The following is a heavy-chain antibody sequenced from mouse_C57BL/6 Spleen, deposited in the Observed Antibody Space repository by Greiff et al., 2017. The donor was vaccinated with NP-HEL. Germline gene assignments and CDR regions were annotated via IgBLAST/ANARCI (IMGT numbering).Heavy chain of an antibody. V-gene: IGHV1-69*01. D-gene: IGHD1-1*01. CDR2: IDPSDSYT. CDR1: GYTFTSYW. Sequence: VQLQQSGAELVMPGASVKLSCKASGYTFTSYWMHWVKQRPGQGLEWIGEIDPSDSYTNYNQKFKGKSTLTVDKSSSTAYMQLSSLTSEDSAVYYCARWGYYGSSLYAMDYWGQGTSVTVSS. J-gene: IGHJ4*01. CDR3: ARWGYYGSSLYAMDY.